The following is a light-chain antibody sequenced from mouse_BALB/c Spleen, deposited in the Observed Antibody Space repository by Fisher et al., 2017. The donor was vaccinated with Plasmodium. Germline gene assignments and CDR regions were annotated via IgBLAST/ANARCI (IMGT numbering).Light chain of an antibody. J-gene: IGKJ1*01. CDR3: WQGTNFPWT. CDR1: QSLLESDGKTY. CDR2: LVS. V-gene: IGKV1-135*01. Sequence: DIVITQTTLTLSVTIGHPASISCKSSQSLLESDGKTYLNWLLQRPGQSPKRLISLVSKLDSGVPDRFTGSGSGTDFTLKISRVEAEDVGVYYCWQGTNFPWTFGGGTKLEIK.